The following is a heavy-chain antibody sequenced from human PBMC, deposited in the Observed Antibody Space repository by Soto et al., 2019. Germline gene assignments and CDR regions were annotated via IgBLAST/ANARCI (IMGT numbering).Heavy chain of an antibody. Sequence: SETLSLTCTVSGGSISSGGYYWSWIRQHPGKGLEWIGYIYYSGSTYYNPSLKSRVTISVDTSKNQFSLKLSAVTAADTAVYYCARGIYYDFWSGYPGYFDYWGQGTLVTVSS. CDR3: ARGIYYDFWSGYPGYFDY. D-gene: IGHD3-3*01. CDR2: IYYSGST. CDR1: GGSISSGGYY. V-gene: IGHV4-31*03. J-gene: IGHJ4*02.